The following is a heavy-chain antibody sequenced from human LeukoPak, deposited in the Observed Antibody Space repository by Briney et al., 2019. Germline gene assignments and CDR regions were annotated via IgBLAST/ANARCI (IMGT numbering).Heavy chain of an antibody. CDR1: GASISGSGYY. CDR3: ARDGYNEYYYYYYMDV. Sequence: SETLSLTCTVSGASISGSGYYWSWIRQPAGKGLEWIGRIYTSGSTNYNPSLKSRVTISVDTSKNQFSLKLSSVTAADTAVYYCARDGYNEYYYYYYMDVWGKGTTVTISS. CDR2: IYTSGST. V-gene: IGHV4-61*02. J-gene: IGHJ6*03. D-gene: IGHD5-24*01.